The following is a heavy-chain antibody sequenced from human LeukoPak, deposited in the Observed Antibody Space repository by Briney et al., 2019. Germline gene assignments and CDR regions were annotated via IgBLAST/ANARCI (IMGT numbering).Heavy chain of an antibody. V-gene: IGHV3-7*01. Sequence: GGSLRLSCAAPGITISSYWMSWVRQAPGKGLEWVANIKEDGSEKYYVDSVKGRFAISRDNAKKSLYLQMNRLRAEDTAVYYCEAFYYDESGWGDASDMWGQGTMVTVSS. CDR1: GITISSYW. J-gene: IGHJ3*02. CDR2: IKEDGSEK. CDR3: EAFYYDESGWGDASDM. D-gene: IGHD3-16*01.